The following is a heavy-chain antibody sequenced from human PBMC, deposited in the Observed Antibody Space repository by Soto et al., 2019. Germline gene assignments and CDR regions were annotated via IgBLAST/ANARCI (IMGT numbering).Heavy chain of an antibody. D-gene: IGHD3-9*01. V-gene: IGHV4-31*11. CDR1: GGFISTGGYY. Sequence: SEALSVRYAVSGGFISTGGYYGSCIRQHPRKRLEWIGYIYYSGRTYYNPSLKSRVTISVDTSKNQLSLKLSSVTAADTAVYYCARGVLYYDILTGYYEWNGMDVWGQGTTVT. CDR2: IYYSGRT. J-gene: IGHJ6*02. CDR3: ARGVLYYDILTGYYEWNGMDV.